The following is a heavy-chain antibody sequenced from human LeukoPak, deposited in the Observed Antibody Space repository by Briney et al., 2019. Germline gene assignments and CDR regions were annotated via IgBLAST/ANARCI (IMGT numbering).Heavy chain of an antibody. CDR1: GLTFSDYY. D-gene: IGHD3-22*01. J-gene: IGHJ4*02. Sequence: PGGSLRLSCAASGLTFSDYYMTWIRQAPGKGLEWVSSISGSGTTTYSADSVRGRFTVSRDNAKNSVFLYMNSLRAVDTAVYYCAIQITMIVVVPYFDYWGQGTLVTVSS. CDR3: AIQITMIVVVPYFDY. CDR2: ISGSGTTT. V-gene: IGHV3-11*04.